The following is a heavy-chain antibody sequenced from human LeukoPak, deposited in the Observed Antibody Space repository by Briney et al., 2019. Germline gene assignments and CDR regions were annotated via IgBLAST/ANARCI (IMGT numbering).Heavy chain of an antibody. CDR3: ARESGSYLWRSWLNP. J-gene: IGHJ5*02. CDR1: GGSFSGYY. D-gene: IGHD3-16*01. CDR2: IYNSGNT. Sequence: SETLSLTCAVYGGSFSGYYWTRIRQPPGKGLEWIGNIYNSGNTNYNPSLKSRVTISVDTSKNQFSLKLNSVTAADTAVYYCARESGSYLWRSWLNPWGQGTLVTVSS. V-gene: IGHV4-59*01.